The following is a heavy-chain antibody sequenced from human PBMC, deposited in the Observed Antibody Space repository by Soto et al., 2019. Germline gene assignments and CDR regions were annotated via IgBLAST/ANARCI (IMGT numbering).Heavy chain of an antibody. CDR2: INHSGST. J-gene: IGHJ1*01. CDR3: ARDGVMTTVTTMYFQH. CDR1: GGSFSGYY. D-gene: IGHD4-17*01. Sequence: SETLSLTCAVYGGSFSGYYWSWIRQPPGKGLEWIGEINHSGSTNYNPSLKSRVTISVDTSKNQFSLKLSSVTAADTAVYYCARDGVMTTVTTMYFQHWGQGTLVTVSS. V-gene: IGHV4-34*01.